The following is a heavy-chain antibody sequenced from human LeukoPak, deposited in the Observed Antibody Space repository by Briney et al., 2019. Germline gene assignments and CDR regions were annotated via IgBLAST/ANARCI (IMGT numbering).Heavy chain of an antibody. CDR2: INHSGST. Sequence: SETLSLTCAVYGGSFSGYYWSWIRQPPGKGLEWIGEINHSGSTSYNSSLKSRVTISVDTSKNQFSLKLTSVTAADTAVYYCARGLDYYDSSGYRLPALGYWGQGTRVTVSS. V-gene: IGHV4-34*01. CDR1: GGSFSGYY. D-gene: IGHD3-22*01. CDR3: ARGLDYYDSSGYRLPALGY. J-gene: IGHJ4*02.